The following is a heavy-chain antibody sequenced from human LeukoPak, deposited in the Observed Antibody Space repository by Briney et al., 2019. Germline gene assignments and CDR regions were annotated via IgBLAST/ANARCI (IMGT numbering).Heavy chain of an antibody. D-gene: IGHD3-9*01. Sequence: SQTLSLTCTVSGGSISRGGYYWTWIRQHPGKGLEWIGYIYYSGSTYYNPSLKSRVTISVDTSKNQFSLKLSSVTAADTAVYYCAREGVYDILTGPMDWGQGTLVTVSS. CDR1: GGSISRGGYY. CDR2: IYYSGST. V-gene: IGHV4-31*03. J-gene: IGHJ4*02. CDR3: AREGVYDILTGPMD.